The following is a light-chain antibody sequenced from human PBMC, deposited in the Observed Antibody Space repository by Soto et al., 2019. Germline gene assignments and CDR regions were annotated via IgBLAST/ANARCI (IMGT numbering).Light chain of an antibody. V-gene: IGKV3-11*01. CDR3: QQRSNWPPLT. CDR1: QSVSSY. Sequence: EIVLTQSPATLSLSPGERATLSCMASQSVSSYLAWYQQKPGQAPRLLIYDASNRATGIPARFSGSGSGTDFTLTIGSLEPEDFAVYYCQQRSNWPPLTFGGGTKVDIK. J-gene: IGKJ4*01. CDR2: DAS.